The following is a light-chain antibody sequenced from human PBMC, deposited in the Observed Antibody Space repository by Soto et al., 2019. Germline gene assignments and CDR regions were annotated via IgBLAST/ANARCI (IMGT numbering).Light chain of an antibody. Sequence: EIVLTQSPGTLSLSPGERATLSCRASQSVGSDYLAWYQQKPGQAPRVLFYGATSGATGIPDRFSGSGSGTDFTLTISRLEPEDFAVYYCQQDYVSPYTFGQGTKLEIK. CDR1: QSVGSDY. CDR3: QQDYVSPYT. J-gene: IGKJ2*01. V-gene: IGKV3-20*01. CDR2: GAT.